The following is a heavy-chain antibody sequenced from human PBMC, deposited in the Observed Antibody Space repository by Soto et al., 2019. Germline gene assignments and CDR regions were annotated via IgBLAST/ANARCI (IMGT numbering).Heavy chain of an antibody. V-gene: IGHV4-34*01. CDR2: INHSGST. CDR3: ARTLDIVVVPAGHYFDY. CDR1: GGSFSGYY. J-gene: IGHJ4*02. D-gene: IGHD2-2*01. Sequence: QVQLQQWGAGLLKPSETLSLTCAVYGGSFSGYYWSWIRQPPGKGLEWIGEINHSGSTNYNPSLKSRVTISVDTSKNQFSLKLSSVTAADTAVYYCARTLDIVVVPAGHYFDYWGQGTLVTVSS.